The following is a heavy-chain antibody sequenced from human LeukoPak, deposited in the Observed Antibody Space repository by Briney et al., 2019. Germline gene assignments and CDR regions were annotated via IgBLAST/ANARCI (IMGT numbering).Heavy chain of an antibody. CDR1: GFVFSSYA. J-gene: IGHJ4*02. CDR3: AKVGLRLGGDY. D-gene: IGHD5-12*01. CDR2: LSDTGGKT. V-gene: IGHV3-23*01. Sequence: GGSLRLSGAASGFVFSSYAMSWVRQAPGKGLEWVSTLSDTGGKTYYADSVKGRFTISRDNSKNTLYLQMNSLRAEDTAVYYCAKVGLRLGGDYWGQGTLVTVSS.